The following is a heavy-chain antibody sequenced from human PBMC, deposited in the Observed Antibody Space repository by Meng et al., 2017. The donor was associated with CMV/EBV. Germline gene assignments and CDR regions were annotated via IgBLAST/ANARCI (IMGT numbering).Heavy chain of an antibody. V-gene: IGHV1-69*04. Sequence: SVKVSCKASGYTFTGYYMHWVRQAPGQGLEWMGRIIPILGIANYAQKFQGRVTITADKSTSTAYMELSSLRSEDTAVYYCARDWDAILYCSSTSCYFGGTQSFYYYGMDVWGQGTTVTVSS. CDR1: GYTFTGYY. D-gene: IGHD2-2*01. J-gene: IGHJ6*02. CDR2: IIPILGIA. CDR3: ARDWDAILYCSSTSCYFGGTQSFYYYGMDV.